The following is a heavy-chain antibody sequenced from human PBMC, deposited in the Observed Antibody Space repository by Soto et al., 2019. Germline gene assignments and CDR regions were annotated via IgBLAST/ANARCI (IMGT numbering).Heavy chain of an antibody. V-gene: IGHV3-48*02. J-gene: IGHJ6*02. CDR1: GFTFTSYS. CDR2: INASTTTI. D-gene: IGHD1-1*01. Sequence: GGSLRLSCAASGFTFTSYSVNWVRQAPGKGLEWLSFINASTTTIYYADSVKGRFTISRDNAKNSVYLQMNSLRDEDTAVYYCARDGRRGYDMDVWGQGTTVTVSS. CDR3: ARDGRRGYDMDV.